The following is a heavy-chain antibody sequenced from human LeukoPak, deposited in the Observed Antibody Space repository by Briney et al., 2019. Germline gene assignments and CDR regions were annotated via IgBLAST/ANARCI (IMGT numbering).Heavy chain of an antibody. J-gene: IGHJ4*02. CDR3: ARGQAYGESPSPFDY. CDR2: IHRSART. V-gene: IGHV4-4*07. Sequence: SETLSLTCTVSGGYINDYYWSWIRQAAGKGLEWIGRIHRSARTNYNPSLKSRVAMSIDTPNNQFSLKLSSVTAADTAVFYCARGQAYGESPSPFDYWGQGTLVTVSS. D-gene: IGHD4-17*01. CDR1: GGYINDYY.